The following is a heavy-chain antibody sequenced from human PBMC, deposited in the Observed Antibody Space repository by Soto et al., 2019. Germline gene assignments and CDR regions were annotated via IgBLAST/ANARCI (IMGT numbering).Heavy chain of an antibody. J-gene: IGHJ6*03. Sequence: GASVKVSCKASGYTFTGYYMHWVRQAPGQGLEWMGWINPNSGDTNYAQKFQGWVTMTRDTSISTAYMELSRLRSDDTAVYYCARDLCSGGSCYYYYYMDVWGKGTTVTVSS. V-gene: IGHV1-2*04. CDR3: ARDLCSGGSCYYYYYMDV. D-gene: IGHD2-15*01. CDR1: GYTFTGYY. CDR2: INPNSGDT.